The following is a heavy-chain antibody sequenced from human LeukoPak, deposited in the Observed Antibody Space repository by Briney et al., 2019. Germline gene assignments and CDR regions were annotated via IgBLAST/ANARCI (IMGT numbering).Heavy chain of an antibody. CDR1: GFTFSSYD. Sequence: GGSLRLSCAASGFTFSSYDMHWVRQAPGKGLEWVAYIRFDGSNRYFADSVKGRSTISRDNSKNTLYLQMNSLRAEDTAVYYCAKRGSGSYEFDYWGQGTLVTVSS. V-gene: IGHV3-30*02. CDR3: AKRGSGSYEFDY. D-gene: IGHD6-19*01. J-gene: IGHJ4*02. CDR2: IRFDGSNR.